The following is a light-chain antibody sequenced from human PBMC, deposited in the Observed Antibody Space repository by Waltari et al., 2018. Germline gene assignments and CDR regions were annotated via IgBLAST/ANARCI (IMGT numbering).Light chain of an antibody. Sequence: DIQMTQSPSSLSASVGDRVTSTCQASQDISNYLNWYQQKPGKAPKLLIYDASNLETGVPSRFSGSGSGTDFTFTISSLQPEDIATYYCQQYGNLPRTFGQGTKVEIK. CDR2: DAS. V-gene: IGKV1-33*01. CDR1: QDISNY. J-gene: IGKJ1*01. CDR3: QQYGNLPRT.